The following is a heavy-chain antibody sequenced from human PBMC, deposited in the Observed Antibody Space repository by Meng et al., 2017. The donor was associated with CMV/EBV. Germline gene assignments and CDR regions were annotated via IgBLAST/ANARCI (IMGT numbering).Heavy chain of an antibody. J-gene: IGHJ6*02. CDR3: ARALSQRITIFEGISSHYYYGMDV. V-gene: IGHV3-21*01. Sequence: GGSLRLSCAASGFTFSSYSMNWVRQAPGKRLEWVSSISSGGSYIYYADSVKGRFTISRDNAKNSLYLQMNSLRAEDTAVYYCARALSQRITIFEGISSHYYYGMDVWGQGTTVTVSS. CDR1: GFTFSSYS. D-gene: IGHD3-3*01. CDR2: ISSGGSYI.